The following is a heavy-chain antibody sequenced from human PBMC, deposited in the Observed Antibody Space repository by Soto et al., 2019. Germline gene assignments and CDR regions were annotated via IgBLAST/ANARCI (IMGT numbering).Heavy chain of an antibody. J-gene: IGHJ6*02. Sequence: QVQLVESGGGVVQPGRSLRLSCAASGFTFSTYGMYWVRQAPGKGLEWVAVIWHDGSKEYYADSVRGRFSISRDNSKNPHYLQMNSLRAEDTAVYYCARDLDTGMGYYYYCGMDVWGQGTTVTVSS. CDR1: GFTFSTYG. CDR3: ARDLDTGMGYYYYCGMDV. D-gene: IGHD5-18*01. CDR2: IWHDGSKE. V-gene: IGHV3-33*01.